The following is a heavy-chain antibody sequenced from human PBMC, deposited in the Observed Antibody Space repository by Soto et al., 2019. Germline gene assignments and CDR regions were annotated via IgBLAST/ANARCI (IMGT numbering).Heavy chain of an antibody. D-gene: IGHD3-3*01. V-gene: IGHV4-59*01. CDR2: VFYSGST. J-gene: IGHJ6*02. Sequence: SETLSLTCTVSGGSISNYYWSWIRQPPGKGLEWIGYVFYSGSTNYNPSLKSRVSISVDSSKTQFSLRLRSVTAADTATYYCGGDRSTNFGVDVWGQGTTVTVSS. CDR3: GGDRSTNFGVDV. CDR1: GGSISNYY.